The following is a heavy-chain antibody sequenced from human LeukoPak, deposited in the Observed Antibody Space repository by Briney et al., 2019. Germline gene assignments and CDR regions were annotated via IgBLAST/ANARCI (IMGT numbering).Heavy chain of an antibody. CDR3: ARSSSQRAGRFDY. V-gene: IGHV3-30*03. CDR2: ISYDGSNK. J-gene: IGHJ4*02. D-gene: IGHD1-14*01. CDR1: GFTFSSYG. Sequence: GGSLRLSCAASGFTFSSYGMHWVRQAPGKGLEWVAVISYDGSNKYYADSVKGRFTISRDNSKNTLYLQMNSLRAEDTAVYYCARSSSQRAGRFDYWGQGTLVTVSS.